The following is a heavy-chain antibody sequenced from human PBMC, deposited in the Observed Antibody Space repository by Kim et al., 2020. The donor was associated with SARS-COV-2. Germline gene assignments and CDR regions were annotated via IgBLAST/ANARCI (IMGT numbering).Heavy chain of an antibody. CDR2: ISSSGSTI. Sequence: GGSLRLSCAASGFTFSSYEMNWVRQAPGKGLEWVSYISSSGSTIYYADSVKGRFTISRDNAKNSLYLQMNSLRAEDTAVYYCARGIEGFGEVYDDYWGQGTLVTVSS. V-gene: IGHV3-48*03. D-gene: IGHD3-10*01. J-gene: IGHJ4*02. CDR1: GFTFSSYE. CDR3: ARGIEGFGEVYDDY.